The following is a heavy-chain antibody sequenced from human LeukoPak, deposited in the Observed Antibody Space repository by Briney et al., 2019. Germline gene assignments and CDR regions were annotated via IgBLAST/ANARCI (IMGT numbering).Heavy chain of an antibody. Sequence: KHGESLKISCKGSGYRFTSYWIGWVRQMPGKGLEWMGSIYPGDSDTTYNPSFQGQVTISADKSISTAYLQWNSLKASDTAMYYCALGVAGRFAFWGQGTLVTVSS. CDR3: ALGVAGRFAF. CDR2: IYPGDSDT. J-gene: IGHJ4*02. V-gene: IGHV5-51*01. CDR1: GYRFTSYW. D-gene: IGHD6-19*01.